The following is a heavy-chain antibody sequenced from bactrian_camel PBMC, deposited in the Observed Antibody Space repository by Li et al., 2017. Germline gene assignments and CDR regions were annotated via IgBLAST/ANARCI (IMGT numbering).Heavy chain of an antibody. Sequence: HVQLVESGGGSVECGGSLRLACVVSGYSSSLDSMGWFRQAPGKEREWVARVYNGDGTTYYSDSVKGRFTVSRDNAKRTVYLQMNSLKPEDTGVYYCTADPYAVVAGGRTCAGESSRGTQVTVS. D-gene: IGHD6*01. CDR1: GYSSSLDS. V-gene: IGHV3S54*01. CDR2: VYNGDGTT. J-gene: IGHJ4*01.